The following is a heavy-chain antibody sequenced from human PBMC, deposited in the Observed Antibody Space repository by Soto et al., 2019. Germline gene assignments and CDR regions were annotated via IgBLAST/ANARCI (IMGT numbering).Heavy chain of an antibody. V-gene: IGHV4-59*01. CDR2: TYYSGST. D-gene: IGHD1-26*01. CDR3: ARGILGATTPFDY. CDR1: GGSISGFY. J-gene: IGHJ4*02. Sequence: QVQLQESGPGLVKPSETLSLTCSVFGGSISGFYWSWVRQPPGKGLEWIGYTYYSGSTNYCPSLKSRVTISLDTSKNQLSLRLSSVTAADTAVYYCARGILGATTPFDYWGQGTLVTVSS.